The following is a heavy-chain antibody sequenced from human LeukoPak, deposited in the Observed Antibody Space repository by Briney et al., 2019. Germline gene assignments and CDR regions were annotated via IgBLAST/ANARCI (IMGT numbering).Heavy chain of an antibody. V-gene: IGHV3-11*05. D-gene: IGHD3-10*01. J-gene: IGHJ6*02. CDR2: ITSSSSYT. Sequence: GGSLRLSCAASGFTFSDYYMSWIRQAPGKGLEWVSYITSSSSYTNYADSVKARFTISRDNAKNSLYLQMNSLRAEDTAVYYCARDRAQYYYGSGSYRPYYYYGMDVWGQGTTVTVSS. CDR3: ARDRAQYYYGSGSYRPYYYYGMDV. CDR1: GFTFSDYY.